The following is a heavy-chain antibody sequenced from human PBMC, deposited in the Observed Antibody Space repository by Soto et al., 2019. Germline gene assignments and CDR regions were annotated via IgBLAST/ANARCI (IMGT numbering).Heavy chain of an antibody. V-gene: IGHV1-18*01. D-gene: IGHD3-22*01. CDR1: GYTFTSYG. J-gene: IGHJ3*01. CDR2: ISAYNGNT. Sequence: QVQLVQSGAEVKKPGASVKVSCKASGYTFTSYGISWVRQAPGQGLEWMGWISAYNGNTNYAQKLQGRVTMTTDTSTRTVYMELWSLRSDDSAVCCCARAAPYYYDRSGYYLHWGQGTMVTVSS. CDR3: ARAAPYYYDRSGYYLH.